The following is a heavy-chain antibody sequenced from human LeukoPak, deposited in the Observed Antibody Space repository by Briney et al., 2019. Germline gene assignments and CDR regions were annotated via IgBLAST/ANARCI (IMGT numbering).Heavy chain of an antibody. CDR1: TDFISSYY. Sequence: SETLSLTCTVSTDFISSYYWSWIRQPPGKGLGWIAFISSSGITNYNPSLKSRVSISADTSTTRFSLNVSSVTAADTAVYYCARGGASSQWFDPWGQGTLVTVSS. CDR2: ISSSGIT. V-gene: IGHV4-59*01. CDR3: ARGGASSQWFDP. J-gene: IGHJ5*02. D-gene: IGHD2-15*01.